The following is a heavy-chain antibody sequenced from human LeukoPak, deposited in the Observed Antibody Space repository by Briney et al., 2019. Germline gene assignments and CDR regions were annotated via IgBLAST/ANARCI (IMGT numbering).Heavy chain of an antibody. V-gene: IGHV4-59*01. CDR3: ARRPAYGSNWFDP. CDR1: GGSISSYY. CDR2: IYYSGST. J-gene: IGHJ5*02. Sequence: SETLSLTCTVSGGSISSYYWSWIRQPPGKGLEWIGYIYYSGSTNYNPSLKSRVIISVDTSKNQFSLKLSSVTAADTAVYYCARRPAYGSNWFDPWGQGTLVTVSS. D-gene: IGHD4-17*01.